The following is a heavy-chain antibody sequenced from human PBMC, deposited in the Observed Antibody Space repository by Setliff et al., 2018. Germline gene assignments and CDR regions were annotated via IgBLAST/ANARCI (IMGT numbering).Heavy chain of an antibody. V-gene: IGHV4-38-2*02. D-gene: IGHD4-17*01. CDR3: VRDAGDGYGVDAYAGSGFDI. J-gene: IGHJ3*02. Sequence: LSLTCAVSGSAISSGHYWGWIRPPPGKGLEWIGSFRPSGKTYYNPSLKSRVTISVDTSKKHFSLKLTSVTAADTAVYYCVRDAGDGYGVDAYAGSGFDIWCQGTVVTVSS. CDR2: FRPSGKT. CDR1: GSAISSGHY.